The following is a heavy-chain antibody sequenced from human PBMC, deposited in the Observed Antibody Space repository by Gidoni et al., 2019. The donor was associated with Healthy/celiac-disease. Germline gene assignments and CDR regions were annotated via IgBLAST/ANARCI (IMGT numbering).Heavy chain of an antibody. J-gene: IGHJ4*02. CDR2: ISAYNGNT. CDR1: GYHLTSHG. V-gene: IGHV1-18*01. Sequence: QAQLVQSGAEVKKPGASVKVTCTASGYHLTSHGISWVRQSPGQGLEWMGWISAYNGNTNSAQKLQGRVTMTTDTSTSTAYMELRSLRSDDTAVYYCASLAAAGVDYWGQGTLVTVSS. D-gene: IGHD6-13*01. CDR3: ASLAAAGVDY.